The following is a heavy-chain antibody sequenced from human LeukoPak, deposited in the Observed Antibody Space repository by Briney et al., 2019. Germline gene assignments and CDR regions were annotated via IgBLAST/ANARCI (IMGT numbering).Heavy chain of an antibody. J-gene: IGHJ6*03. CDR2: IYHSGST. CDR3: AREDIVVVPAVWSYYYYMDV. D-gene: IGHD2-2*01. V-gene: IGHV4-30-2*01. Sequence: SQTLSLTCTVSGGSISSGGYYWSWIRQPPGKGLEWIGYIYHSGSTYYNPSLKSRVTISVDTSKNQFSLKLSSVTAADTAVYYCAREDIVVVPAVWSYYYYMDVWGKGTTVTVSS. CDR1: GGSISSGGYY.